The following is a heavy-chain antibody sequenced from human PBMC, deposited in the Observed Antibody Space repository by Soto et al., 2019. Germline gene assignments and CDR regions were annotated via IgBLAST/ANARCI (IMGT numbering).Heavy chain of an antibody. CDR3: ARVGPHCSSTSCYSRSGVHPPYYYYMDV. CDR2: IYYSGST. Sequence: PSETLSLTCTVSGGSISSSSYYWGWIRQPPGKGLEWIGSIYYSGSTNYNPSLKSRVTISVDTSKNQFSLKLSSVTAADTAVYYCARVGPHCSSTSCYSRSGVHPPYYYYMDVWGKGTTVTVSS. J-gene: IGHJ6*03. D-gene: IGHD2-2*01. CDR1: GGSISSSSYY. V-gene: IGHV4-39*07.